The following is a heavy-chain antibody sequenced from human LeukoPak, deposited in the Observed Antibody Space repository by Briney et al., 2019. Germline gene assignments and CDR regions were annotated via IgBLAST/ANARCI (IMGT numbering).Heavy chain of an antibody. CDR2: INWNGGST. CDR3: ARGVVVAAGGYYYGMDA. Sequence: GGSLRLSCAASGFTFDDYGMSWVRQAPGKGLEWVSGINWNGGSTGYADSVKGRFTISRDNAKNSLYLQMNSLRAEDTALYYCARGVVVAAGGYYYGMDAWGQGATVTVSS. CDR1: GFTFDDYG. D-gene: IGHD2-15*01. V-gene: IGHV3-20*04. J-gene: IGHJ6*02.